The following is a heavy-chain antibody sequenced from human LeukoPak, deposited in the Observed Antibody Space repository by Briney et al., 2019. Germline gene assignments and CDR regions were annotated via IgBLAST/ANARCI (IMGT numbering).Heavy chain of an antibody. CDR2: INPNSGGT. J-gene: IGHJ6*03. Sequence: GASVKVSCKASGYTFTGYYMHWVRQAPGQGLEWMGWINPNSGGTNYAQKFQGRVTMTRDTSISTAYMELSRLRSDDTAVYYCARGVSGSYYYYYMDVWGKGTTVTVCS. D-gene: IGHD1-26*01. CDR1: GYTFTGYY. V-gene: IGHV1-2*02. CDR3: ARGVSGSYYYYYMDV.